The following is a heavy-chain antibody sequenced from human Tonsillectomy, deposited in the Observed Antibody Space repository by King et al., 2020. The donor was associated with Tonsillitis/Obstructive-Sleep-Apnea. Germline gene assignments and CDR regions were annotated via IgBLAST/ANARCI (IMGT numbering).Heavy chain of an antibody. J-gene: IGHJ5*02. D-gene: IGHD2-21*01. CDR3: AKYIVPLCGRDCFSTGLFDP. CDR2: ISWNGGSL. V-gene: IGHV3-9*01. Sequence: VQLVESGGGLVQPGRSLRLSCAASGFTFDDFAMHWVRQAPGKGLEWVSGISWNGGSLGYAESVKGRFTISRENAKNSLYLQMNSLIPEDTAFYYFAKYIVPLCGRDCFSTGLFDPWGQGTLLTVSS. CDR1: GFTFDDFA.